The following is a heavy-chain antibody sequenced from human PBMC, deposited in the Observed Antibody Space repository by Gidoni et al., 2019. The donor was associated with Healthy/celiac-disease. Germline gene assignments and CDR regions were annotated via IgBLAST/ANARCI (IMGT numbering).Heavy chain of an antibody. D-gene: IGHD1-20*01. J-gene: IGHJ3*02. CDR3: ADVGGDNWNDPDAFDI. CDR1: GFTFSDYY. V-gene: IGHV3-11*01. CDR2: ISSGGSTI. Sequence: QVQLVESGGGLVKPGGSLSLSCEASGFTFSDYYMSWIRHAPGKGLGWVSYISSGGSTIYYADSVKGRFTISRDNAKNSLYLQMNSLRAEDTAVYYCADVGGDNWNDPDAFDIWGQGTMVTVSS.